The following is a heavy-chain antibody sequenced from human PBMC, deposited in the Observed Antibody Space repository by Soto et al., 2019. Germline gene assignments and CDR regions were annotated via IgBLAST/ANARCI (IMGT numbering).Heavy chain of an antibody. D-gene: IGHD3-16*01. Sequence: EVKLVESGGGLVQPGGSLRLSCAASGFTFSNYWMSWVRQAPGKGLEWVANIKQDGSEKYYVDSVKGRFIISRDNAKNSLYLQMNSLRAEDTAVYYCARMIPFRGFDYWGQGTLVTVSS. J-gene: IGHJ4*02. CDR3: ARMIPFRGFDY. CDR2: IKQDGSEK. V-gene: IGHV3-7*01. CDR1: GFTFSNYW.